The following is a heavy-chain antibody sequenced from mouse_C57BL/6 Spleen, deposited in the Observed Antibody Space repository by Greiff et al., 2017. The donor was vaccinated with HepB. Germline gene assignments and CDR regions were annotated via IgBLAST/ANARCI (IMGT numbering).Heavy chain of an antibody. Sequence: QVQLKQPGAELVMPGASVKLSCKASGYTFTSYWMHWVKQRPGQGLEWIGEIDPSDSYTNYNQKFKGKSTLTVDKSSSTAYMQLSSLTSEDSAVYYCARKGNYGYAMDDWGQGTSVTVSS. CDR1: GYTFTSYW. CDR3: ARKGNYGYAMDD. CDR2: IDPSDSYT. V-gene: IGHV1-69*01. D-gene: IGHD2-1*01. J-gene: IGHJ4*01.